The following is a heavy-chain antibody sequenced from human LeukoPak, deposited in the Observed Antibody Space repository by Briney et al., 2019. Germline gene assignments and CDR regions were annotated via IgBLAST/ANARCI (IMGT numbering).Heavy chain of an antibody. Sequence: ASVTVSCKASGYTFTRYAMNWVRQAPGQGLEWMGWINTNTGNPTYAQGFTGRFVFSLDTSVSTAYLQISSLKAEDTAVYYCARSDYGDVNYFDYWGQGTLVTVSS. D-gene: IGHD4-17*01. CDR2: INTNTGNP. CDR1: GYTFTRYA. V-gene: IGHV7-4-1*02. J-gene: IGHJ4*02. CDR3: ARSDYGDVNYFDY.